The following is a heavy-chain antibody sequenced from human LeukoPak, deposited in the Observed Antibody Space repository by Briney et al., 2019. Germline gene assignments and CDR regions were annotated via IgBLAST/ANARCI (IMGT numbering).Heavy chain of an antibody. J-gene: IGHJ5*02. V-gene: IGHV3-74*01. D-gene: IGHD3-10*01. Sequence: PGGSLRLSCAASGFTFSSYWMHWVRQAPGKGLVWVSCINSDGITTTYADSVKGRFTISRDNSKNTLYLQMNSLRAEDTAVHYCARDRTGYYGSGSYYMGWFDPWGQGTLVTVSS. CDR2: INSDGITT. CDR3: ARDRTGYYGSGSYYMGWFDP. CDR1: GFTFSSYW.